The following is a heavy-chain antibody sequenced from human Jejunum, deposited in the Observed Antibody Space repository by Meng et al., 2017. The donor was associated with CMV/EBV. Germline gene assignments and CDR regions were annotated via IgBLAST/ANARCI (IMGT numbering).Heavy chain of an antibody. Sequence: QVPPPESGTGLVKPSASLSLTCTVAGGSIRDYYWSWIRQPAGKGLEWIGRIYSNGATNYNPSLKSRVTMSVDTSKNQFTLKLSSVTAADTAVYFCARDMHREVVIQDYWGQGTLVTVSS. CDR1: GGSIRDYY. CDR2: IYSNGAT. D-gene: IGHD3-10*01. CDR3: ARDMHREVVIQDY. V-gene: IGHV4-4*07. J-gene: IGHJ4*02.